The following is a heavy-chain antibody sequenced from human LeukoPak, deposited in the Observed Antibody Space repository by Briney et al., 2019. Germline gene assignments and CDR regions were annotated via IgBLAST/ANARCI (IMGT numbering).Heavy chain of an antibody. CDR2: TRNKANSYTT. D-gene: IGHD5-18*01. Sequence: GGSLRLSCAASGFTFSDHYMDWVRQAPGKGLEWVGRTRNKANSYTTEYAASVKGRFTISRDDSKNSLYLQMNSLKTEDTAVYYCARAGYGIDYWGQGTLVTVSS. CDR1: GFTFSDHY. CDR3: ARAGYGIDY. V-gene: IGHV3-72*01. J-gene: IGHJ4*02.